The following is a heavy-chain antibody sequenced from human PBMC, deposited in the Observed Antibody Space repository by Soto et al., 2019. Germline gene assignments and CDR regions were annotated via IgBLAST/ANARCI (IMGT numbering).Heavy chain of an antibody. CDR2: IKQDGSEK. V-gene: IGHV3-7*03. J-gene: IGHJ4*02. CDR1: GFTFSSYW. Sequence: PGGSLRLSCAASGFTFSSYWMSWVRQAPGKGLEWVANIKQDGSEKYYVDSVKGRFTISRDNAKNSLYLQMNSLKSEDTAVYYCVKGHRALDNWGQGTLVTVSS. CDR3: VKGHRALDN.